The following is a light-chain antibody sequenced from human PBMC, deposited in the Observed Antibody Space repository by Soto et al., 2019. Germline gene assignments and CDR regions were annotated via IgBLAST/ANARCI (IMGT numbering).Light chain of an antibody. J-gene: IGLJ1*01. CDR3: FSFTNTSTHV. CDR1: TSDVGGYNY. CDR2: EVS. V-gene: IGLV2-14*01. Sequence: QSALTQPASVSGSPGQSITISCTGTTSDVGGYNYVSWYQQHPGKVPKLLIHEVSNRPSGVSNRFSGSKSGNTAYLTISGLQVQDEAEYFCFSFTNTSTHVLGNGTKVT.